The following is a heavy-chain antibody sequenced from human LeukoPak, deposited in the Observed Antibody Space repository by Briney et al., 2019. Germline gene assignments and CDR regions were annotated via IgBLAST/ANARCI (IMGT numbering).Heavy chain of an antibody. V-gene: IGHV4-59*11. CDR1: GGSISSHY. Sequence: SETLSLTCTVSGGSISSHYWSWIRQPPGKGLEWIGYIYYSGSTNYNPSLKSRVTISVDTSKNQFPLKLSSVTAADTAVYYCARDLDYWGQGTLVTVSS. J-gene: IGHJ4*02. CDR2: IYYSGST. CDR3: ARDLDY.